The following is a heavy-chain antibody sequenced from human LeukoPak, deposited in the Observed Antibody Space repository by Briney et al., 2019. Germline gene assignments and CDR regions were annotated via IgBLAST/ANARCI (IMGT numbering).Heavy chain of an antibody. CDR1: GFIFGKYA. J-gene: IGHJ4*02. D-gene: IGHD2-2*01. CDR3: ARYLRDSGTSRVTLDH. CDR2: IGSGGVDT. V-gene: IGHV3-23*01. Sequence: GGSLRLSCGASGFIFGKYAMSWVRQAPGKGLEWVSGIGSGGVDTIYADSVKGRFTISRDYSKNTLSLRMGSLRADDTAIYFCARYLRDSGTSRVTLDHWGQGTLVIVSS.